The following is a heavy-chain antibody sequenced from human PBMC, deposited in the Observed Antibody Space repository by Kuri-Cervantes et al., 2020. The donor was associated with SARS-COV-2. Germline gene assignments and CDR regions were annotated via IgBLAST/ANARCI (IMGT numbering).Heavy chain of an antibody. Sequence: LSLTCAASGFPFSSYSMSWVRQAPGKGLEWVSAISGSGGSTYYADSVKGRFTISRDNSKNTLYLQMNSLRAEDTAAYYCAKAGWANYYYYYGMDVWGQGTTVTVSS. CDR1: GFPFSSYS. J-gene: IGHJ6*02. V-gene: IGHV3-23*01. D-gene: IGHD6-19*01. CDR2: ISGSGGST. CDR3: AKAGWANYYYYYGMDV.